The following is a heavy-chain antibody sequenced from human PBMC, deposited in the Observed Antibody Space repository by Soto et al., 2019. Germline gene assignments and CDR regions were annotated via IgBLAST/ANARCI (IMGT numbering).Heavy chain of an antibody. J-gene: IGHJ4*02. CDR1: GGSISSYY. V-gene: IGHV4-59*01. CDR2: IYYSGST. Sequence: SETLSLTCTVSGGSISSYYWSWIRQPPGKGLEWIGYIYYSGSTNYNPSLKSRVTISVDTSKNQFSLKLSSVTAADTAVYYCARLHSTGHFDYWGQGTLVTVSS. D-gene: IGHD1-1*01. CDR3: ARLHSTGHFDY.